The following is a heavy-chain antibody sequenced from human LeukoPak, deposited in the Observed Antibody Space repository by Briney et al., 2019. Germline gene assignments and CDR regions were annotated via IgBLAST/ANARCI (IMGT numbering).Heavy chain of an antibody. V-gene: IGHV3-48*03. D-gene: IGHD1-14*01. Sequence: GGSLRLSCAASKFTFSSYEMNWVRQAPGKGLEWVSYISSSGTTIYYADSVKGRFTISRDNAKNSLYLQMNSLRAEDTAVYYCARDNPLGAFDIWGQGTMVTVSS. CDR3: ARDNPLGAFDI. J-gene: IGHJ3*02. CDR1: KFTFSSYE. CDR2: ISSSGTTI.